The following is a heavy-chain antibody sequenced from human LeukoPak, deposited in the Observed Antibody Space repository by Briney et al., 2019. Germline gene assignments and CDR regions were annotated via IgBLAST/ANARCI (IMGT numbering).Heavy chain of an antibody. CDR2: ISYDGINK. J-gene: IGHJ3*01. Sequence: GGSLRLSCAASEFIFSRYGFHWVRQAPGKGREWVARISYDGINKYYADFAKGGFTISRDNSNNPLYLQLNRLRPDDTAIFYCAKDPRPKPPGDGFGVWGQGTKVTVSS. CDR3: AKDPRPKPPGDGFGV. CDR1: EFIFSRYG. V-gene: IGHV3-30*18.